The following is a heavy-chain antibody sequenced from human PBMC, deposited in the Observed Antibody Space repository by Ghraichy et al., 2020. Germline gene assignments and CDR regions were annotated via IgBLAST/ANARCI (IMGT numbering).Heavy chain of an antibody. D-gene: IGHD1-1*01. Sequence: GSLRLSCAVYGGSFSSYYWSWIRQPPGKGLKWIGEINHSGSTNYNPSLKSRVTISVDTSRNQFSLKLSSVTAADTAVYYFAKRTTGTTRYFDYWGQGTLVTVSS. CDR2: INHSGST. CDR3: AKRTTGTTRYFDY. J-gene: IGHJ4*02. CDR1: GGSFSSYY. V-gene: IGHV4-34*01.